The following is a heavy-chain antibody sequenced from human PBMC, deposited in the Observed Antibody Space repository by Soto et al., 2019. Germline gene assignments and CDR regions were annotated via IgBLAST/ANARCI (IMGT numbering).Heavy chain of an antibody. Sequence: GGSLRLSCAASGFTFSSFWMSWVRQAPGKGLEWLSYISPGSRYPAYADSVKGRFTISRDNAKRSLYLQMMSLTAEDTAIYYCVRGGGGGMFDPWGQGNMVTVSS. D-gene: IGHD2-15*01. V-gene: IGHV3-21*05. J-gene: IGHJ5*02. CDR2: ISPGSRYP. CDR1: GFTFSSFW. CDR3: VRGGGGGMFDP.